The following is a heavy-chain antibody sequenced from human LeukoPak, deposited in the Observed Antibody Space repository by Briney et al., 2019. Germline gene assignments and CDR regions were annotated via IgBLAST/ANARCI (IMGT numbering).Heavy chain of an antibody. CDR2: IWYDGSNK. CDR1: GFTFSSYG. Sequence: GGSLRLSCAASGFTFSSYGMHWVRQAPGKGPEWVAVIWYDGSNKYYADSVKGRFTISRDNSKNTLYLQMNSLRAEDTAVYYCARDTEMATVGGYWGQGTLVTVSS. V-gene: IGHV3-33*01. CDR3: ARDTEMATVGGY. J-gene: IGHJ4*02. D-gene: IGHD5-24*01.